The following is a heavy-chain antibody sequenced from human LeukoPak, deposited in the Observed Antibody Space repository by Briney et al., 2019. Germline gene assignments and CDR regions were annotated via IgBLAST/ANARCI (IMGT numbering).Heavy chain of an antibody. D-gene: IGHD3-10*01. CDR2: ISFDGSNK. J-gene: IGHJ4*02. CDR3: ASEGVMVRGPHPGY. Sequence: GRSLRLSCAASGFTSSSFGMHWVRQAPGKGLEWVAVISFDGSNKHYADSVKGRFTISRDNSKNTLYLQMNSLRVEDTAVYYCASEGVMVRGPHPGYWGQGTLVTVSS. V-gene: IGHV3-30*03. CDR1: GFTSSSFG.